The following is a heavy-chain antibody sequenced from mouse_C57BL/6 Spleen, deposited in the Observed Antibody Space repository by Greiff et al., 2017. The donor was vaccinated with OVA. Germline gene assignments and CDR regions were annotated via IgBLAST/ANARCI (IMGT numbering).Heavy chain of an antibody. CDR3: ARVETYGSSLVDY. CDR1: GYAFSSSW. J-gene: IGHJ2*01. V-gene: IGHV1-82*01. Sequence: VQLQQSGPELVKPGASVKISCKASGYAFSSSWMNWVKQRPGKGLEWIGRIYPGDGDTNYNGKFKGKATLTADKSSSTAYMQLSSLTSEDSAVYFCARVETYGSSLVDYWGQGTTLTVSS. D-gene: IGHD1-1*01. CDR2: IYPGDGDT.